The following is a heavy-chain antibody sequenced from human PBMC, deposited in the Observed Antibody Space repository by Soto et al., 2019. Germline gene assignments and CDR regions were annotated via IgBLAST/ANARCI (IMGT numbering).Heavy chain of an antibody. V-gene: IGHV4-34*01. CDR1: GGSFSGYY. J-gene: IGHJ4*02. D-gene: IGHD6-6*01. CDR3: ARESIATRPVDY. CDR2: INPSGST. Sequence: QVQLQQWGAGLLKPSETLSLTCAVYGGSFSGYYWSWIRQPPGKGLEWIGEINPSGSTNYTPSLKSRVTISVDTSKNQFSLKLNSVTAADTAVYYCARESIATRPVDYWGQGTLVTVSS.